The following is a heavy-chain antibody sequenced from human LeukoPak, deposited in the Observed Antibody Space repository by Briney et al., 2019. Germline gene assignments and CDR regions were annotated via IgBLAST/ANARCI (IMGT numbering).Heavy chain of an antibody. CDR1: GFTFSSYG. V-gene: IGHV3-33*01. J-gene: IGHJ4*02. D-gene: IGHD5-24*01. Sequence: GGSLRLSCAASGFTFSSYGMHWVRQAPGKGLEWVAVIWYDGSNKYYADSVKGRFTISRDNSKNTLYLQMNSLRAEDTAVYYCASGDGYNSNFFDYWGQGTLVTVSS. CDR3: ASGDGYNSNFFDY. CDR2: IWYDGSNK.